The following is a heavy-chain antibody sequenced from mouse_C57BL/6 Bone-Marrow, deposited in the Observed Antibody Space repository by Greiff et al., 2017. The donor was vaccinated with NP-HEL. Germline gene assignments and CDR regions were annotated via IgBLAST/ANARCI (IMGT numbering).Heavy chain of an antibody. CDR1: GYTFTDHT. Sequence: QVQLQQSDAELVKPGASVKISCTVSGYTFTDHTIHWMKQRPEQGLAWIGYIYPRDGSTKYNEKFKGKATLTADKSSSTAYMQLNSLTSEDSAVYFCATNWDEGYAMDYWGQGTSVTVSS. CDR2: IYPRDGST. CDR3: ATNWDEGYAMDY. V-gene: IGHV1-78*01. J-gene: IGHJ4*01. D-gene: IGHD4-1*01.